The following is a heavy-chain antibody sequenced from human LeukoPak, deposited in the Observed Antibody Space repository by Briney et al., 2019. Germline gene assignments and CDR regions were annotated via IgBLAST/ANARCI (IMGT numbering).Heavy chain of an antibody. J-gene: IGHJ4*02. D-gene: IGHD3-3*01. CDR2: ISYDGSNK. CDR1: GFTFSSYA. CDR3: AREVVLRFLEWLPDGTRAHDY. V-gene: IGHV3-30-3*01. Sequence: GGSLRLSCAASGFTFSSYAMHWVRQAPGKGLEWVAVISYDGSNKYYADSVKGRFTISRYNSKNTLYLQMNSLRAEDTAVYYCAREVVLRFLEWLPDGTRAHDYWGQGTLVTVSS.